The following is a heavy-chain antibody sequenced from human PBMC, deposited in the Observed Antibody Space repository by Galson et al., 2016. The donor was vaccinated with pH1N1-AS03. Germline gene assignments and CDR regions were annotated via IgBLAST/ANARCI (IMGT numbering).Heavy chain of an antibody. Sequence: SLRLSCAASGFTLRNYWMHWVRQAPGGGLVWVSRINTDETKTYYADSVEGRFAISRDIAKNTVYLQMNSLGPEDTAVYYRARGILGDAVGLDSWGQGTLVTVSS. V-gene: IGHV3-74*01. J-gene: IGHJ4*02. D-gene: IGHD3-16*01. CDR2: INTDETKT. CDR1: GFTLRNYW. CDR3: ARGILGDAVGLDS.